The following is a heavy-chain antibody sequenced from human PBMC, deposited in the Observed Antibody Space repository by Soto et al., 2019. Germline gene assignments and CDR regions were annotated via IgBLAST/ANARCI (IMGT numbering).Heavy chain of an antibody. CDR2: LYYGRSA. Sequence: QVQLQESGPGLVKPSETLSLTCAVSGDSISSYYCMWIRQPPGKGLESIGYLYYGRSANYNPSLKSRVTLSVDTTPNQCSLTLSSMTAADTAVYYCALRSMAVVPEYWGQGTLVPVSS. CDR1: GDSISSYY. CDR3: ALRSMAVVPEY. V-gene: IGHV4-59*01. D-gene: IGHD3-22*01. J-gene: IGHJ1*01.